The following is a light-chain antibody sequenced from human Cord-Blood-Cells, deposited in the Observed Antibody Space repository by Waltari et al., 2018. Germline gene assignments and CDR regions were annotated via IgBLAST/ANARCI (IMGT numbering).Light chain of an antibody. CDR2: GTS. CDR3: EQYNNWPLT. V-gene: IGKV3-15*01. CDR1: QRVSSN. Sequence: EIVMTQSPATLSVSPGESATLSCRASQRVSSNLAWYQQKPGQAPRLLIYGTSTRATSNPDSVSGSVSGTEFTLTISSLQSENFAVYYCEQYNNWPLTVGGVTKVEIK. J-gene: IGKJ4*01.